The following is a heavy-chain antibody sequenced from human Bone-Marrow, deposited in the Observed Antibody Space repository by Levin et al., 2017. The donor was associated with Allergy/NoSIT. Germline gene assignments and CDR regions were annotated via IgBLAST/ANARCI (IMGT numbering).Heavy chain of an antibody. CDR2: ISAYNGNT. Sequence: PGESLKISCKASGYTFTSYGISWVRQAPGQGLEWMGWISAYNGNTNYAQKLQGRVTMTTDTSTSTAYMELRSLRSDDTAVYYCARDTIMITFGGVTRGAFDIWGQGTMVTVSS. J-gene: IGHJ3*02. V-gene: IGHV1-18*01. CDR3: ARDTIMITFGGVTRGAFDI. CDR1: GYTFTSYG. D-gene: IGHD3-16*01.